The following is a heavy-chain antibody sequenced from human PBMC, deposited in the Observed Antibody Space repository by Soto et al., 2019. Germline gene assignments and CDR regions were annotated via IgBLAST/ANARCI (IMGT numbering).Heavy chain of an antibody. V-gene: IGHV4-59*01. Sequence: SETLALTCTVSGGSISSYYWSWIRQPPGKGLEWIGYIYYSGSTNYNPSLKSRVTISVDTSKNQFSLKLSSVTAADTAVYYCARDEYGSGSYYPYYFDYWGQGTLVTVSS. D-gene: IGHD3-10*01. CDR2: IYYSGST. J-gene: IGHJ4*02. CDR3: ARDEYGSGSYYPYYFDY. CDR1: GGSISSYY.